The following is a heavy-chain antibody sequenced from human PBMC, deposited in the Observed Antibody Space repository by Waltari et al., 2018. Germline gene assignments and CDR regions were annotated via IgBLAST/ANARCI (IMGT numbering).Heavy chain of an antibody. CDR3: ARANPAVAASYYYGMDV. D-gene: IGHD6-19*01. J-gene: IGHJ6*02. CDR1: GGSISSYY. Sequence: QVQLQESGPGLVKPSETLSLTCTVSGGSISSYYWSWIRQPPGKGLEWIGYIYYSGSTNYNPSRKSRVTISVDTSKNQFSLKLSSVTAADTAVYYCARANPAVAASYYYGMDVWGQGTTVTVSS. V-gene: IGHV4-59*01. CDR2: IYYSGST.